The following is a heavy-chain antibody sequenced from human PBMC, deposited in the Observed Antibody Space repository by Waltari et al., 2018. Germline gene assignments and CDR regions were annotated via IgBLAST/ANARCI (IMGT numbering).Heavy chain of an antibody. CDR2: IYYSGST. CDR3: ARAYVVATIPNWFDP. D-gene: IGHD5-12*01. V-gene: IGHV4-59*01. Sequence: QVQLQESGPGLVKPSETLSLTCTVSGGSISSYYWSWIRQPPGKGLEWIGYIYYSGSTNYNPSLKSRVTISVDTSKNQFSLKLSSVTAADTAVYYCARAYVVATIPNWFDPWGQGTLVTVSS. J-gene: IGHJ5*02. CDR1: GGSISSYY.